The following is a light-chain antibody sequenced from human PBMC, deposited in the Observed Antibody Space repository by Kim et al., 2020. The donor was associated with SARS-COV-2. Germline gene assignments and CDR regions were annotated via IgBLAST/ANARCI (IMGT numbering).Light chain of an antibody. Sequence: ASVKLTCTLSSGHSSYPIAWHQQQPEKGPRYLMKLNSDGSHNKGDGIPDRFSGSSSGPERYLTISSLQSEDEADYYCQTWDTGPWVFGGGTKLTVL. J-gene: IGLJ3*02. CDR2: LNSDGSH. CDR3: QTWDTGPWV. CDR1: SGHSSYP. V-gene: IGLV4-69*01.